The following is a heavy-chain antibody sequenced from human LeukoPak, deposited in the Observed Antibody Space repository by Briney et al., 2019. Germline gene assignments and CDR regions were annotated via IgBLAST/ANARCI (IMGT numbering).Heavy chain of an antibody. D-gene: IGHD6-19*01. Sequence: SETLSLNCTVSGGSISSSSYYWGWIRQPPGKGLEWIGSIYYSGSTYYNPSLKSRVTISVDTSKNQFSLKLSSVTAADTAVYYCARGFFSSGWTSHFDYWGQGTLVTVSS. CDR2: IYYSGST. V-gene: IGHV4-39*01. CDR1: GGSISSSSYY. CDR3: ARGFFSSGWTSHFDY. J-gene: IGHJ4*02.